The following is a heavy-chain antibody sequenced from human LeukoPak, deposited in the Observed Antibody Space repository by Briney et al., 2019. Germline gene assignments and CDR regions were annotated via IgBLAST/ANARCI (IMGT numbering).Heavy chain of an antibody. CDR3: AGEIAAAGTFDY. Sequence: SETLSLTCAVSGGSISSGGYSWSWIRQPPGKGLEWIGYIYHSGSTYYNPSLKSRVTISVDRSRNQFSLKLSSVTAADTAVYYCAGEIAAAGTFDYWGQGTLVTVSS. V-gene: IGHV4-30-2*01. D-gene: IGHD6-13*01. CDR1: GGSISSGGYS. CDR2: IYHSGST. J-gene: IGHJ4*02.